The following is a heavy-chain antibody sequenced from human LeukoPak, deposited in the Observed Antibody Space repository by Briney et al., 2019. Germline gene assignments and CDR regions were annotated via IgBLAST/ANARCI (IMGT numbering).Heavy chain of an antibody. J-gene: IGHJ6*03. D-gene: IGHD3-3*01. V-gene: IGHV3-49*04. CDR3: TRGSDFWSGYYTLGYYYYYMDV. CDR2: IRSKAYGGTT. Sequence: GGSLRLSCTASGFTFGDYAMSWVRQAPGKWLEWVGFIRSKAYGGTTEYAASVKGRFTISRDDSKSIAYLQMNSLKTEDTAVYYCTRGSDFWSGYYTLGYYYYYMDVWGKGTTVTVSS. CDR1: GFTFGDYA.